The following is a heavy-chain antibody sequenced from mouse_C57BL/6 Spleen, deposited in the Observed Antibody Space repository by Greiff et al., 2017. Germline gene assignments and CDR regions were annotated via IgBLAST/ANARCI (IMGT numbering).Heavy chain of an antibody. V-gene: IGHV10-1*01. D-gene: IGHD2-5*01. CDR1: GFSFNTYA. Sequence: EVHLVESGGGLVQPKGSLKLSCAASGFSFNTYAMNWVRQAPGKGLEWVARIRSKSNNYATYYADSVKDRFTISRDDSESMLYLQMNNLKTEDTAMYYCVRHWGHMSNRGYYAMDYWGQGTSVTVSS. CDR3: VRHWGHMSNRGYYAMDY. CDR2: IRSKSNNYAT. J-gene: IGHJ4*01.